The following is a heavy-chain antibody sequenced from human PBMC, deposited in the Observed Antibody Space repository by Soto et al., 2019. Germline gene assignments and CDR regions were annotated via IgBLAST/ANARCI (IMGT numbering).Heavy chain of an antibody. CDR1: GYTFTSYG. D-gene: IGHD1-26*01. V-gene: IGHV1-18*01. J-gene: IGHJ4*02. CDR2: ISAYNGNT. Sequence: QVQLVQSGAEVKKPGASVKVSCKASGYTFTSYGISWVRQAPGQGLEWMGWISAYNGNTNYAQKLQGRVTMTTDTSTSTAYMELRSLISDDTAAYYCARDPALGGGTTSHDYWGQGTLVTVSS. CDR3: ARDPALGGGTTSHDY.